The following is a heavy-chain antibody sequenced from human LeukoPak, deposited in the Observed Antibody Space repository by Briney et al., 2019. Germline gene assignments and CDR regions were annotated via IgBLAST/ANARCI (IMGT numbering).Heavy chain of an antibody. D-gene: IGHD1-20*01. V-gene: IGHV5-51*01. J-gene: IGHJ5*02. CDR3: ARHPAITGTRDWFDP. CDR1: GYSFTSYW. CDR2: IYPGDSHT. Sequence: GESLQISCKGSGYSFTSYWIGWVRQMPGKGLEWMGIIYPGDSHTTYSPSFEGQVTISADKSISTAYLQWSSLKASDTAMYYCARHPAITGTRDWFDPWGQGTLVTVSS.